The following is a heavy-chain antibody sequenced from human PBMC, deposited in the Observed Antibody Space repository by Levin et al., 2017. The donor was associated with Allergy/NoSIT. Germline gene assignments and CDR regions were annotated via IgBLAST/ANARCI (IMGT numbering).Heavy chain of an antibody. CDR3: ARAETLHSIDY. J-gene: IGHJ4*02. Sequence: GSLRLSCTVSGGSISSYYWSWIRQPPGKGLEWIGYIYYSGSTNYNPSLKSRVTISVDTSKNQFSLKLSSVTAADTAVYYCARAETLHSIDYWGQGTLVTVSS. V-gene: IGHV4-59*01. CDR2: IYYSGST. CDR1: GGSISSYY. D-gene: IGHD2/OR15-2a*01.